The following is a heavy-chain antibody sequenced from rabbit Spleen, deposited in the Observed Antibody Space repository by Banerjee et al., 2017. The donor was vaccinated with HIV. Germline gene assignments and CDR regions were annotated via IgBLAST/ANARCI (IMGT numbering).Heavy chain of an antibody. CDR3: VREAGYGGYGDGNL. Sequence: QEQLVESGGGLVKPGGTLTLTCKASGFSFSDRDVMCWVRQAPGKGLEWIACINTATGKAVYASWAKGRFTISKTSSTTVTLQMTSLTAADTATYFCVREAGYGGYGDGNLWGQGTLVTVS. CDR2: INTATGKA. J-gene: IGHJ4*01. CDR1: GFSFSDRDV. D-gene: IGHD6-1*01. V-gene: IGHV1S45*01.